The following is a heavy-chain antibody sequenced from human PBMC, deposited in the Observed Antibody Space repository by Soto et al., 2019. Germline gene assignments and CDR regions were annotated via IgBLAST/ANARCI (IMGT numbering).Heavy chain of an antibody. CDR3: ARAPNYGGNSAGYYYGMDV. J-gene: IGHJ6*02. Sequence: ASVKVSCKASGYTFSSYAMHWVRQAPGHRLEWMGWINAGYGNTKSSQKFQDRVTISRDTSASTAYMELSSLRSEDTAGHYCARAPNYGGNSAGYYYGMDVWGQGTTVTVSS. V-gene: IGHV1-3*01. D-gene: IGHD4-17*01. CDR2: INAGYGNT. CDR1: GYTFSSYA.